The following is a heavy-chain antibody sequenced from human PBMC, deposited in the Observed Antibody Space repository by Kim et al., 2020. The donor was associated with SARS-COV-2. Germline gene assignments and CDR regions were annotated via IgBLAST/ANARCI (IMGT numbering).Heavy chain of an antibody. CDR2: ISAYNGNT. J-gene: IGHJ4*02. V-gene: IGHV1-18*01. Sequence: ASVKVSCKASGYTFTSYGISWVRQAPGQGLEWMGWISAYNGNTNYAQKLQGRVTMTTDTSTSTAYMELRSLRSDDTAVYYCAREPRYDYVWGSYRQDYWGQGTLVTVSS. CDR1: GYTFTSYG. CDR3: AREPRYDYVWGSYRQDY. D-gene: IGHD3-16*02.